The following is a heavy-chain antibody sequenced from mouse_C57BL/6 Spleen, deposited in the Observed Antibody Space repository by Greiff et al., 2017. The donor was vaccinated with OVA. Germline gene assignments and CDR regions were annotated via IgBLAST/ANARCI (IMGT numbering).Heavy chain of an antibody. CDR2: INPNNGGT. V-gene: IGHV1-26*01. CDR1: GYTFTDYY. Sequence: VQLKQSGPELVKPGASVKISCKASGYTFTDYYMNWVKQSHGKSLEWIGDINPNNGGTSYNQKFKGKATLTVDKSSSTAYMELRSLTSEDSAVYYCARRLRQKGYFDVWGTGTTVTVSS. J-gene: IGHJ1*03. CDR3: ARRLRQKGYFDV. D-gene: IGHD1-2*01.